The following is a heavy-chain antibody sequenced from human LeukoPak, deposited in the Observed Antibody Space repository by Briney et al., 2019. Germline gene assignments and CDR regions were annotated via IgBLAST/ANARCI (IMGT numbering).Heavy chain of an antibody. CDR1: GYTFTGCY. CDR2: INPNSGGT. V-gene: IGHV1-2*02. D-gene: IGHD6-19*01. J-gene: IGHJ4*02. CDR3: ASGSSGWFDYFDY. Sequence: GASVKVSCKASGYTFTGCYMHWVRQAPGQGLEWMGWINPNSGGTNYAQKFQGRVTMTRDTSISTAYMELSRLRADDTAVYYCASGSSGWFDYFDYWGQGTLVTVSS.